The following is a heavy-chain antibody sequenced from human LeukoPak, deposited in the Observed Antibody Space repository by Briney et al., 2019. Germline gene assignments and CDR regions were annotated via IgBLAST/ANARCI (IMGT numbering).Heavy chain of an antibody. D-gene: IGHD3-22*01. CDR2: MNPSGST. J-gene: IGHJ6*03. Sequence: SETLSLTCAVYGGSFSGYYWTWIRQTPEKGLEWIGEMNPSGSTNYNPSLKSRVTISVDTSKNQFSLELSSVTAADTAVYYCAKGRQDVTMIVVVMTAVSYYLDVWGKGTTVTVS. CDR3: AKGRQDVTMIVVVMTAVSYYLDV. V-gene: IGHV4-34*01. CDR1: GGSFSGYY.